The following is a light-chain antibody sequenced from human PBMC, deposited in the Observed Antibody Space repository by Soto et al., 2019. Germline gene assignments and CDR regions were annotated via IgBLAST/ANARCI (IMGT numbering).Light chain of an antibody. Sequence: QSVLTQPASVSGSPGQSITISCTGSSSDVGGHNYVSWYQQHPGKAPKLMIYEVTKRPSGVSNRFSGSKSGNTASLTISGLQAEYEADYYCSSYTFTITLYVFGNGTKVTVL. V-gene: IGLV2-14*01. CDR2: EVT. J-gene: IGLJ1*01. CDR1: SSDVGGHNY. CDR3: SSYTFTITLYV.